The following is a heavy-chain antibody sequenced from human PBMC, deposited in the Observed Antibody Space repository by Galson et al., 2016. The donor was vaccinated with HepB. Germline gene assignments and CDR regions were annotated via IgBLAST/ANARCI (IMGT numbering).Heavy chain of an antibody. V-gene: IGHV3-23*01. CDR3: AKGGGGSSSWQKYYYYYYMDV. Sequence: SLRLSCAASGFSFSSNAMSWVRQAPGKGLEWLSFISDSGGTRHYADSVEGRFTVSRDNSKDTLYLQMNGLRADDTAVYYCAKGGGGSSSWQKYYYYYYMDVWGKGTTVTVSS. CDR1: GFSFSSNA. D-gene: IGHD6-13*01. CDR2: ISDSGGTR. J-gene: IGHJ6*03.